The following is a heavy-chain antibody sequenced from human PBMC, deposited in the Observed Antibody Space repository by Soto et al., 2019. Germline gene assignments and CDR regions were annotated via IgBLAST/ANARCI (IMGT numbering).Heavy chain of an antibody. CDR3: VREFSGGYFDY. D-gene: IGHD3-10*01. CDR1: GYPFTTYY. J-gene: IGHJ4*02. Sequence: QVQLVQSGAEVKKTGASLMLSCKTSGYPFTTYYLHWVRQAPGHGLEWMGILFPADGATNYAQKIRGRGTMTRDTSTSTVYMQLSSLRSEDTAVYYCVREFSGGYFDYWGQGSLVTVSS. CDR2: LFPADGAT. V-gene: IGHV1-46*01.